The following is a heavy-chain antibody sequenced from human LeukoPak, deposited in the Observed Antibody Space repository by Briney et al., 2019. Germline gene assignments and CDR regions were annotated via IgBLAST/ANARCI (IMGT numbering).Heavy chain of an antibody. CDR1: GDSMNSNY. Sequence: PSETLSLTCTVSGDSMNSNYWNWIRQPPGKRLEWIGYIHNSGSTKYNPSLESRVTISVDTSKKQFSLKLISVTAADTAVYHCARGYYDSSGNSSPFDFWGQGTLVTVSS. V-gene: IGHV4-59*08. D-gene: IGHD3-22*01. CDR3: ARGYYDSSGNSSPFDF. J-gene: IGHJ4*02. CDR2: IHNSGST.